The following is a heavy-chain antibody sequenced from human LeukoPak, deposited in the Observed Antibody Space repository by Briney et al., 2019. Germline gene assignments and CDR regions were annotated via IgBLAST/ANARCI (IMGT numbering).Heavy chain of an antibody. CDR3: ARSIAARPWYYYYYMDV. V-gene: IGHV3-7*01. CDR2: IKQDGSGK. D-gene: IGHD6-6*01. J-gene: IGHJ6*03. Sequence: PGGSLRLSCAASGFTFSSYWMSWVRQAPGKGLEWVANIKQDGSGKYYVDSVKGRFTISRDNAKNSLYLQMNSLRAEDTAVYYCARSIAARPWYYYYYMDVWGKGTTVTVSS. CDR1: GFTFSSYW.